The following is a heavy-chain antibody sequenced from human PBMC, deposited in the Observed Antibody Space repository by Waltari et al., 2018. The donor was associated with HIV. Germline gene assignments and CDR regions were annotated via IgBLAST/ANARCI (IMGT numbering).Heavy chain of an antibody. CDR2: INHSGST. CDR3: VVGSGSPNAFDI. J-gene: IGHJ3*02. Sequence: QVQLQQWGAGLLKPSETLSLTCAVYGGSFSGYYWSWIRQPPGKGLEWIGEINHSGSTNYHPSLKSRGTISVDTSKNQFSLKLSSVTAADTAVYYCVVGSGSPNAFDIWGQGTMVTVSS. D-gene: IGHD3-10*01. V-gene: IGHV4-34*01. CDR1: GGSFSGYY.